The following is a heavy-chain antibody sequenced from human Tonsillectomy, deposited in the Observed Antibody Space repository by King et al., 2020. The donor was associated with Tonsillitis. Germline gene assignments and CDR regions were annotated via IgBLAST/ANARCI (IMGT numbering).Heavy chain of an antibody. CDR2: INSGGAYI. CDR3: AGGSTLTPPDWFDP. D-gene: IGHD4-17*01. CDR1: ASTFRTYS. Sequence: VQLVESGGGLVKPGGSLRLSCVGSASTFRTYSMSWVRQAPGKGLQWVSSINSGGAYIYYADSVKGRFTISRDNAKNSLYLEMNSLRAEDTAVYYCAGGSTLTPPDWFDPWGQGTLVTVSS. V-gene: IGHV3-21*01. J-gene: IGHJ5*02.